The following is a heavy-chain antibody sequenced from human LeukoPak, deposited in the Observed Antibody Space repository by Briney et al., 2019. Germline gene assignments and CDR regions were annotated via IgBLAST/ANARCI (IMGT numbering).Heavy chain of an antibody. CDR3: ARSNQADDY. Sequence: GGSLRLSCAASGFIFSSYWMHWVCQVPGQGLVWVSRINPGGSNTAYADSVKGRFTISRDNAKNTLYLQMDSLRAEDTGVYYCARSNQADDYWGQGTLVTVSS. D-gene: IGHD1-14*01. V-gene: IGHV3-74*01. J-gene: IGHJ4*02. CDR2: INPGGSNT. CDR1: GFIFSSYW.